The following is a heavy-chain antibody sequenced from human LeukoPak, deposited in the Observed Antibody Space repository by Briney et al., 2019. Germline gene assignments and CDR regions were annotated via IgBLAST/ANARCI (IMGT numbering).Heavy chain of an antibody. V-gene: IGHV5-51*01. Sequence: GESLKISCKGSGSSFTSYWIGWVRQMPGKGLEWMGIIYPGDSDTRYSPSFQGQVTISADKSISTAYLQWSSLKASDTAMYYCARLVGATPSGYGMDVWGQGTTVTVSS. J-gene: IGHJ6*02. D-gene: IGHD1-26*01. CDR2: IYPGDSDT. CDR1: GSSFTSYW. CDR3: ARLVGATPSGYGMDV.